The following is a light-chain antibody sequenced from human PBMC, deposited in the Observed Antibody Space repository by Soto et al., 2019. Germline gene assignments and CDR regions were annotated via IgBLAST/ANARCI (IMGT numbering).Light chain of an antibody. CDR1: SSDVATYNS. CDR2: EGS. J-gene: IGLJ3*02. V-gene: IGLV2-23*03. CDR3: CSYAGISTFEV. Sequence: QSALTQPASVSGSPGQSITISCTGTSSDVATYNSVSWYLQHPGKAPKLMMYEGSQRPSGVSNRFSGSKSGNTASLTISGLQAEDEADYYCCSYAGISTFEVFGGGTKLTVL.